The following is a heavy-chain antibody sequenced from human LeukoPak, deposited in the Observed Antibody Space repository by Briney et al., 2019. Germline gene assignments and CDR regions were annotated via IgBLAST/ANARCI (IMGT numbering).Heavy chain of an antibody. V-gene: IGHV1-69*13. J-gene: IGHJ4*02. Sequence: GASVKVSCKASGGTFSIYAISWVRQAPGQGLEWMGGIIPIFGTANYAQKFQGRVTITADESTSTAYMELSSLRYEDTAVYYCARGYDFWSGYYMWGQGTLVTVSS. D-gene: IGHD3-3*01. CDR1: GGTFSIYA. CDR2: IIPIFGTA. CDR3: ARGYDFWSGYYM.